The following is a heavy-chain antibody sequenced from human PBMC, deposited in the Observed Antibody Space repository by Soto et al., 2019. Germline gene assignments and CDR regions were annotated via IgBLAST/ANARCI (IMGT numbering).Heavy chain of an antibody. Sequence: GGSLRLSCAASGFTFSSYGMHWVRQAPGKGLEWVAVISYDGSNKYYADSVKGRFTISRDNSKNTLYLQMNSLRAEDTAVYYCAKDDSSGYYRHGTEFGYWGQGTLVTVSS. CDR1: GFTFSSYG. J-gene: IGHJ4*02. CDR2: ISYDGSNK. CDR3: AKDDSSGYYRHGTEFGY. D-gene: IGHD3-22*01. V-gene: IGHV3-30*18.